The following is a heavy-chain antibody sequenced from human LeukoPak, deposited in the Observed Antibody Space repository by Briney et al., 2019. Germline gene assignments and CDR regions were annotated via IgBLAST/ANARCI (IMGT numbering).Heavy chain of an antibody. Sequence: GTYVRLSCEASGSGMHFISYGLHSAGQGPGKGLEWGALIGYDGSNKSYADSVKGRFTISKDTSKNTLYLQMNSLRAEDTAVYYCVAILVSGAIWQFDLWGRGTLVTVSS. CDR3: VAILVSGAIWQFDL. CDR2: IGYDGSNK. CDR1: GMHFISYG. V-gene: IGHV3-33*01. D-gene: IGHD2-2*02. J-gene: IGHJ2*01.